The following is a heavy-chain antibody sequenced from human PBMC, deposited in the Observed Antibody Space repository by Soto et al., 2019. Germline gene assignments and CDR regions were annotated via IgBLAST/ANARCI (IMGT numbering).Heavy chain of an antibody. D-gene: IGHD6-13*01. CDR2: IWYDGSNK. V-gene: IGHV3-33*01. CDR3: ARDTAAAGTAYGMDV. CDR1: GFTFSSYG. J-gene: IGHJ6*02. Sequence: QVQLVESGGGVVQPGRSLRLSCAASGFTFSSYGMHWVRQAPGKGLEWVAIIWYDGSNKYYADSVKGRFTISRDNSKNPLYLQMNSLRAEDTAVYYCARDTAAAGTAYGMDVWGQGTTVTVSS.